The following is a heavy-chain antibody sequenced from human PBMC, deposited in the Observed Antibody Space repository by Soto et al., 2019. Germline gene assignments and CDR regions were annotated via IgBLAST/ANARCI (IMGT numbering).Heavy chain of an antibody. D-gene: IGHD3-22*01. CDR3: ASSNRDYYDSSGYYCLPSYGMDV. CDR2: IIPIFGTA. Sequence: SVKVSCKASGGTFSSYAISWVRQAPGQGLEWMGGIIPIFGTANYAQKFQGRVTITADESTSTAYMELSSLRSEDTAVYYCASSNRDYYDSSGYYCLPSYGMDVWGQGTTVTVSS. CDR1: GGTFSSYA. V-gene: IGHV1-69*13. J-gene: IGHJ6*02.